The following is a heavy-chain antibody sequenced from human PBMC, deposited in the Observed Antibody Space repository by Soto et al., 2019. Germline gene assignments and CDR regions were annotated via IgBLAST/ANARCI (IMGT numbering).Heavy chain of an antibody. D-gene: IGHD4-17*01. CDR2: IYYSGRT. J-gene: IGHJ4*02. V-gene: IGHV4-59*01. CDR3: ARNDHGGNPFYAN. Sequence: QVQLQESGPGLVKPSETLSFTCTVSGGSLSNYYWSWIRQPPGKGLEWIGYIYYSGRTNYNPSLKSRLTMSVDTSKNQVSLKLNSVTAADTAVYYCARNDHGGNPFYANWGQGTLVSVSS. CDR1: GGSLSNYY.